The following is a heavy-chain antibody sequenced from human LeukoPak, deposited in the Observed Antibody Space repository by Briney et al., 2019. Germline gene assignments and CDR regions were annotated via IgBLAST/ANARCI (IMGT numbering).Heavy chain of an antibody. CDR3: ARSTGEQNSHYFDY. V-gene: IGHV3-7*03. Sequence: GGSLRLSCAASGFTFSSHWMSWVRQAPGKGLEWVANIKKDGSEKYYVDAVKGRFTISRDNAKNSLYLQMNSLRAEDTALYYCARSTGEQNSHYFDYWGQGTLVTVSS. D-gene: IGHD1/OR15-1a*01. CDR2: IKKDGSEK. CDR1: GFTFSSHW. J-gene: IGHJ4*02.